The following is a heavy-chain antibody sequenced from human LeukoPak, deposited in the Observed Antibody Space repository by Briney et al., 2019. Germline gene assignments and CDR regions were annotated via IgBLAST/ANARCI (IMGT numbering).Heavy chain of an antibody. Sequence: SETLSLTCTVSGVSISSSSYYWGWIRQPPGKGLEWIGSIYHSGSTYYNPSLKSRVTISVDTSKNQFSLKLSSVTAADTAVYYCARGGSWELLPFDYWGQGTLVTVSS. J-gene: IGHJ4*02. CDR3: ARGGSWELLPFDY. CDR2: IYHSGST. V-gene: IGHV4-39*07. CDR1: GVSISSSSYY. D-gene: IGHD1-26*01.